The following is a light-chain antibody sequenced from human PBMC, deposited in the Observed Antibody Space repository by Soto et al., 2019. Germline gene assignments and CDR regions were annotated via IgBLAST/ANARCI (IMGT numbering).Light chain of an antibody. Sequence: IGMTQSPATLSVSPGERATLSCRASQSISSKLAWYQQKPGQAPRLLIYGASTRATGIPVRFSGSGSGTEFTLTITSLQSEDFAVYYCQEYNNWRPTTFGGGTKVDIK. CDR3: QEYNNWRPTT. CDR2: GAS. J-gene: IGKJ4*01. V-gene: IGKV3-15*01. CDR1: QSISSK.